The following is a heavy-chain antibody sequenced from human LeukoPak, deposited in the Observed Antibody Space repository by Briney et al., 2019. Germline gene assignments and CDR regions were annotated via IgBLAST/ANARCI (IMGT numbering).Heavy chain of an antibody. V-gene: IGHV3-23*01. CDR3: AKDRVRSTSCYYFDY. Sequence: PGGSLRLSCAASGFTFSTYAMSWVRQAPGKGLEWVSGISGSGGSTYYADSVKGRFTISRDNSKNTLYLQMNSLRAEDTAVYYCAKDRVRSTSCYYFDYWGQGTLVTVSS. CDR2: ISGSGGST. CDR1: GFTFSTYA. J-gene: IGHJ4*02. D-gene: IGHD2-2*01.